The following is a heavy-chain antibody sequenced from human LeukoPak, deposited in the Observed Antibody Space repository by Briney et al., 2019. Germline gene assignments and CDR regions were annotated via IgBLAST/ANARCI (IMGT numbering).Heavy chain of an antibody. CDR2: IYYSGST. Sequence: PSETLSLTCTVSGGSISSYYWSWIRQPPGKGLEWIGYIYYSGSTNYNPSLKSRVTMSVDTSKNQFSLKLSSVTAADTAVYYCARETYYDFWSGYYGSPYFDYWGQGTLVTVSS. J-gene: IGHJ4*02. CDR3: ARETYYDFWSGYYGSPYFDY. CDR1: GGSISSYY. D-gene: IGHD3-3*01. V-gene: IGHV4-59*12.